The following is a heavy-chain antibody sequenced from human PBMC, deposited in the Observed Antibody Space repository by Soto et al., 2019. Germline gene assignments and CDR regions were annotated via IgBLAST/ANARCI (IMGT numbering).Heavy chain of an antibody. D-gene: IGHD3-16*02. Sequence: QVQLVQSGAEVKKPGASVKVSCKASGYTFTSYAMHWVRQAPGQRLEWMGWINAGNGNTKYSQKFQGRVTITRDTSASXXYXEXXSLRSEDTAVYYCARRARYDYVWGSYRQNDDAFDIWGQGTMVTVSS. CDR3: ARRARYDYVWGSYRQNDDAFDI. V-gene: IGHV1-3*01. CDR2: INAGNGNT. CDR1: GYTFTSYA. J-gene: IGHJ3*02.